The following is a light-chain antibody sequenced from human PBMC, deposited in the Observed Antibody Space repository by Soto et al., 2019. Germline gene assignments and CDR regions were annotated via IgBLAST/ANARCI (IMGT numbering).Light chain of an antibody. Sequence: EIVLTQSPGTLSLFPGAKATISSRASQAVSSNYLAWYQQKPGQAPRLLISGASGRATGVPDRFSGSGSGTDFTLTIDRLESEDFAVYFCQQYGDLPWTFGQGTKVDIK. CDR1: QAVSSNY. J-gene: IGKJ1*01. CDR2: GAS. CDR3: QQYGDLPWT. V-gene: IGKV3-20*01.